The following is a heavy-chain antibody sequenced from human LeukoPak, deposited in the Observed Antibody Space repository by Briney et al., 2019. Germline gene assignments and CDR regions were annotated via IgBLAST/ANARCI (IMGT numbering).Heavy chain of an antibody. J-gene: IGHJ5*02. CDR3: ARGDLRGWFDP. CDR1: GDSISSYY. Sequence: PSETLSLTCTVSGDSISSYYWSWMWQPPGKGLEWIGYIYYSGSTNYNPSLKSRVTISVDTSKNQFSLKLSSVTAADTAVYYCARGDLRGWFDPWGQGTLVTVSS. V-gene: IGHV4-59*01. CDR2: IYYSGST. D-gene: IGHD3-10*01.